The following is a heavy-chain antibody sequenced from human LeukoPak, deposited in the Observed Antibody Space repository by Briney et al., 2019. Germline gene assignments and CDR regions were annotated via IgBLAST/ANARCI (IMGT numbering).Heavy chain of an antibody. CDR1: GFIFTSYG. J-gene: IGHJ4*02. Sequence: GGSLRLSCAASGFIFTSYGMHWVRQAPGKGLEWVAVMWYDGSKQYYADSVKGRFTISRDTSKNTLYLEMNSLRAEDTAVYYCVRDYNFYFDYWGRGTLVTVST. D-gene: IGHD3-10*01. V-gene: IGHV3-33*01. CDR2: MWYDGSKQ. CDR3: VRDYNFYFDY.